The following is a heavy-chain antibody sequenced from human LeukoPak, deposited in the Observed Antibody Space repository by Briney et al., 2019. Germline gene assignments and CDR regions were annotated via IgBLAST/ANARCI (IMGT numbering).Heavy chain of an antibody. CDR2: TDGEGSRE. CDR3: AKEMTRVTRKAGDWFDP. V-gene: IGHV3-7*01. CDR1: GFTFSDSW. D-gene: IGHD1-14*01. J-gene: IGHJ5*02. Sequence: PGGSLRLSCVASGFTFSDSWMSWVRHVSGKGLEWVAQTDGEGSREKYVDSVKGRFTISRDNDQKSLYLQMNNLTVEDTAVYYCAKEMTRVTRKAGDWFDPRGQGTRVTVSS.